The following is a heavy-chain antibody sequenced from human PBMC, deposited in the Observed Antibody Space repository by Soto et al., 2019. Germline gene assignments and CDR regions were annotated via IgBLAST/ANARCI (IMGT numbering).Heavy chain of an antibody. V-gene: IGHV3-33*01. CDR3: TRDEWYCGGGRCYGLDY. Sequence: QVQLVESGGGVVQPGRSLRLSCTASGFTFSSYGMHWVRQAPGKGLEWVAAMWYDGSKQYYVDSVKGRFTISRDNSKNTLFLHMDSLRDEDTAVYYCTRDEWYCGGGRCYGLDYWGQGTLVTVSS. CDR1: GFTFSSYG. D-gene: IGHD2-15*01. CDR2: MWYDGSKQ. J-gene: IGHJ4*02.